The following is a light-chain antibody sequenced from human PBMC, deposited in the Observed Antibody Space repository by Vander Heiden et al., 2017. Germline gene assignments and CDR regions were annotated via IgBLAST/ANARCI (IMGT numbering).Light chain of an antibody. J-gene: IGKJ4*01. Sequence: DIVMNQSPDSLAVSLGERATINCKSSQSLLYSSNNRNYLAWYQQKPGQPPTLLIYWASARESGVPDRFSGSGSGTDFTLTISSLQAEDVAVYYCQQYFSTPLTFGGGTKVEIK. CDR1: QSLLYSSNNRNY. CDR3: QQYFSTPLT. V-gene: IGKV4-1*01. CDR2: WAS.